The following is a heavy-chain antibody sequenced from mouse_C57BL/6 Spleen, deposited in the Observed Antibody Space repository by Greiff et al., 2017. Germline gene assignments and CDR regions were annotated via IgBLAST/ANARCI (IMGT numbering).Heavy chain of an antibody. J-gene: IGHJ1*03. CDR3: ARHGRGCDSNYGYFKV. CDR2: FYRGSGSI. D-gene: IGHD2-5*01. V-gene: IGHV1-62-2*01. CDR1: GYTFTEYT. Sequence: QVQLKQSGAELVKPGASVKLSCKASGYTFTEYTIHWVKQRSGQGLEWIGWFYRGSGSIKHNEKFTDKATLTADKSSRTVYMELSRLTSKDSAVYFCARHGRGCDSNYGYFKVCGTGTTVTVSS.